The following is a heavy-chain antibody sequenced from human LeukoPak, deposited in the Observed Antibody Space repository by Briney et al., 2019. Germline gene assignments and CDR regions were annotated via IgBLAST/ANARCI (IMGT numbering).Heavy chain of an antibody. CDR3: AKDVMATVTSGGYFFDS. Sequence: GGSLRLSCAASGFTMASYAMSWVRQVPGKGLEWVSAISGGDGSTHYADSVKGRLTISRDSSKHTLYLQMNSLRAEDTALYYCAKDVMATVTSGGYFFDSWGQGTLVIVSS. CDR2: ISGGDGST. D-gene: IGHD5-12*01. CDR1: GFTMASYA. J-gene: IGHJ4*02. V-gene: IGHV3-23*01.